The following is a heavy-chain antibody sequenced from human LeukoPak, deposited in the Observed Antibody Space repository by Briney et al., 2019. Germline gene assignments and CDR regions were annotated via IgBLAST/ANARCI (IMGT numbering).Heavy chain of an antibody. CDR1: GFPVSSNY. D-gene: IGHD2-2*01. CDR3: AKLSGTSCFLDY. CDR2: IYSGNST. Sequence: PGGSLRLSCAASGFPVSSNYMSWVRQAPGKGLEWVSVIYSGNSTYYADSVKGRFTISRDNSKNTLYLHMNSLRAEDTAVYYCAKLSGTSCFLDYWGQGTLVTVSS. J-gene: IGHJ4*02. V-gene: IGHV3-53*01.